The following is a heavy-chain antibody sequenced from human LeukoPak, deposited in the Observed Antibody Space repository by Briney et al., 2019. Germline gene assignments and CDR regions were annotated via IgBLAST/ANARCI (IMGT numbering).Heavy chain of an antibody. D-gene: IGHD5-18*01. CDR2: ISADNGNT. CDR1: GYTLSNHA. Sequence: ASVKVSCKGSGYTLSNHAFSWVRQAPGQGLEWMGWISADNGNTNHAQKFQGRVSMTTDTSTSTAYMELRSLRSDDTAVYYCARDVAYSYVTGYWGQGTLVTVSS. CDR3: ARDVAYSYVTGY. J-gene: IGHJ4*02. V-gene: IGHV1-18*04.